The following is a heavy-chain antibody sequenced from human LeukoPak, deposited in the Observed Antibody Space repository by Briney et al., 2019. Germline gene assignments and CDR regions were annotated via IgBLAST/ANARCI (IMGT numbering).Heavy chain of an antibody. J-gene: IGHJ6*02. Sequence: GGSLRLSCAASGFTFSSYAMSWVRQAPGKGLEWVSAISGSGGSTYYADSVKGRFTISRDNAKNSLYLQMNSLRAEDTAVYYCARDGEYGDYYYYGMDVWGQGTTVTVSS. CDR2: ISGSGGST. CDR1: GFTFSSYA. V-gene: IGHV3-23*01. CDR3: ARDGEYGDYYYYGMDV. D-gene: IGHD4-17*01.